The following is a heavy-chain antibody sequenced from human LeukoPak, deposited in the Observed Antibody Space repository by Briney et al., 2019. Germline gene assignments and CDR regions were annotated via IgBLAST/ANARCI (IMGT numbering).Heavy chain of an antibody. Sequence: GASVKVSCKASGGTFSSYAISWVRQAPGQGLEWMGGIIPIFGTANYAQKFQGRVTITADESTSTAYMELSSLRSEDTAVYYCAREAQYCSSTSCYSYFDYWGQGTLVTVSS. CDR1: GGTFSSYA. CDR3: AREAQYCSSTSCYSYFDY. J-gene: IGHJ4*02. D-gene: IGHD2-2*02. CDR2: IIPIFGTA. V-gene: IGHV1-69*13.